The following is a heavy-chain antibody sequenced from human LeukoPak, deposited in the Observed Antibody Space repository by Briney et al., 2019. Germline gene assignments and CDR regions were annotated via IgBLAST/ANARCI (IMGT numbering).Heavy chain of an antibody. D-gene: IGHD4-17*01. V-gene: IGHV4-34*01. CDR1: GGSFSGYY. CDR3: ASGRTVTTVFGD. CDR2: INHSGST. J-gene: IGHJ4*02. Sequence: PSETLSLTCAVYGGSFSGYYWSWIRQPPGKGLEWIGEINHSGSTNYNPSLKSRVTISVDRSKNQFSLKLSSVTAADTAVYYCASGRTVTTVFGDWGQGTLVTVSS.